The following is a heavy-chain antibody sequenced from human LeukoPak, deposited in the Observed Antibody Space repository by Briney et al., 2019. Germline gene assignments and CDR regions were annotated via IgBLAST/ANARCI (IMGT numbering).Heavy chain of an antibody. V-gene: IGHV1-2*02. J-gene: IGHJ5*02. D-gene: IGHD3-22*01. Sequence: ASVKVSCKASGYTFTGYYMHWVRQAPGQGLEWMGWISTSTGDTKYTQKFQGRVTLTTDTSTSTAYMELSSLRSDDTAVYYCARDPDYDSSGYLYNWFDPWGQGTLVTVSS. CDR2: ISTSTGDT. CDR1: GYTFTGYY. CDR3: ARDPDYDSSGYLYNWFDP.